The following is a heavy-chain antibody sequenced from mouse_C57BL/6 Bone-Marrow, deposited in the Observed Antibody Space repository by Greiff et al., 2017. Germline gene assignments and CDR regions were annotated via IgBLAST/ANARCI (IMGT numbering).Heavy chain of an antibody. CDR1: GYTFTSYG. CDR3: ARVWLLWYFDV. J-gene: IGHJ1*03. Sequence: QVQLKESGAELARPGASVKLSCKASGYTFTSYGISWVKQRTGQGLEWIGEIYPRSGNTYYNEKFKGKATLTADKSSSTAYMELRSLTSEDSAVYFCARVWLLWYFDVWGTGTTVTVSS. V-gene: IGHV1-81*01. CDR2: IYPRSGNT. D-gene: IGHD2-2*01.